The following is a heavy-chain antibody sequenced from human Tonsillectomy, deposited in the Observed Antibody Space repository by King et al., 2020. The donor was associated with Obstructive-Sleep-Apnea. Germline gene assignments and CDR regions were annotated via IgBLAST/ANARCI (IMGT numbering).Heavy chain of an antibody. CDR2: ISSSSSYT. CDR3: ARGQQLLNNWFDP. Sequence: QVQLVESGGGLVKPGGSLRLSCAASGFTFSDYYMSWIRQAPGKGLEWVSYISSSSSYTNYADSVKGRFTISRDNAKNSLYLQMNSLRAEDTAVYYCARGQQLLNNWFDPWGQGTLVTVSS. J-gene: IGHJ5*02. V-gene: IGHV3-11*06. D-gene: IGHD6-13*01. CDR1: GFTFSDYY.